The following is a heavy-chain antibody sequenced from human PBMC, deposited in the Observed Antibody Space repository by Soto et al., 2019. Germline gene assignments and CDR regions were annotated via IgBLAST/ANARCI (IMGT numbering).Heavy chain of an antibody. J-gene: IGHJ6*02. V-gene: IGHV1-18*01. CDR3: AREGQAPYYYYAMDV. CDR1: GYTFTNYG. Sequence: QVQVVQSGDEVKKPGASVKVSCKASGYTFTNYGFSWVRQAPGQGLEWMGWISGYNGNTKYAEKFQGRVTMTTDTSTSTGHMELRSLRSADTAVYYCAREGQAPYYYYAMDVWGQGTAVTVSS. CDR2: ISGYNGNT.